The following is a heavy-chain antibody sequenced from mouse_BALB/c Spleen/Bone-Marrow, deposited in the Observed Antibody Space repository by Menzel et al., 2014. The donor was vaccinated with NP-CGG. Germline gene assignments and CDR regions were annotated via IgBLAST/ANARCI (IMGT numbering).Heavy chain of an antibody. J-gene: IGHJ3*01. V-gene: IGHV5-4*02. CDR1: GFTFSDYY. Sequence: EVKLVESGGGLVKPGGSLKLSCAASGFTFSDYYMYWVRQTPEKRLEWVATISDGSSYTYYPDSVKGRFTISRDNAKNNLYLQMSSLKSEDTAMYYCANYYGSTWFAYWGQGTLVTVSA. CDR3: ANYYGSTWFAY. CDR2: ISDGSSYT. D-gene: IGHD1-1*01.